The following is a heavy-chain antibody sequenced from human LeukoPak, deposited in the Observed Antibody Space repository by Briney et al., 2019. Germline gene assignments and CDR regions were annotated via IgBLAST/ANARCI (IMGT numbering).Heavy chain of an antibody. J-gene: IGHJ4*02. V-gene: IGHV4-59*08. CDR3: ARFPRYDFWN. CDR1: GGSINSYY. CDR2: IYNSGST. Sequence: PSETLSLTCTVSGGSINSYYWTWIRQPPGKGLEWIGYIYNSGSTNYNPSLKSRVTISTDTSKKQFSLRVSSVTAADTAVYYCARFPRYDFWNWGQGTLVTVSS. D-gene: IGHD3-3*01.